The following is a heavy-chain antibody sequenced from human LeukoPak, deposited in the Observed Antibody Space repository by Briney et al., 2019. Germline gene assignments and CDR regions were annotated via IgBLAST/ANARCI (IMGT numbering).Heavy chain of an antibody. CDR1: GYTFTSYY. CDR3: ARGGGVDTAMVLSDFDP. Sequence: GASVKVSCKASGYTFTSYYMHWVRQAPGQGLEWMGWINPNSGGTNYAQKFQGRVTMTRDTSISTAYMELSRLRSDDTAVYYCARGGGVDTAMVLSDFDPWGQGTLVTVSS. J-gene: IGHJ5*02. V-gene: IGHV1-2*02. D-gene: IGHD5-18*01. CDR2: INPNSGGT.